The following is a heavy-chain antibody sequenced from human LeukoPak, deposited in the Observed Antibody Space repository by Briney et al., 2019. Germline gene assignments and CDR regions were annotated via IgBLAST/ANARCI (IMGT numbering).Heavy chain of an antibody. D-gene: IGHD6-19*01. CDR1: GYTFTSYG. CDR3: ARGLPASSGWPMCYFDY. CDR2: ISAYNGNT. V-gene: IGHV1-18*01. Sequence: ASVKVSCKASGYTFTSYGISWVRQAPGQGLEWMGWISAYNGNTNYAQKLQGRVTMTTDTSTSTAYMELRSLRSDDTAVYYCARGLPASSGWPMCYFDYWGQGTLVTVSS. J-gene: IGHJ4*02.